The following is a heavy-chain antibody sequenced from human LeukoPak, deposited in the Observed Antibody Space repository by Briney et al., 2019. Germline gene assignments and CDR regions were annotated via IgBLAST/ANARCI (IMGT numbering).Heavy chain of an antibody. D-gene: IGHD5-18*01. CDR3: ARTDIQLVAFNWFDP. CDR1: GYTFRSYG. CDR2: IIPIFGTA. Sequence: ASVKVPCKASGYTFRSYGFSWVRQAPGQGLEWMGGIIPIFGTANYAQKFQGRVTITADESTSTAYMELSSLRSEDTAVYYCARTDIQLVAFNWFDPWGQGTLVTVSS. J-gene: IGHJ5*02. V-gene: IGHV1-69*13.